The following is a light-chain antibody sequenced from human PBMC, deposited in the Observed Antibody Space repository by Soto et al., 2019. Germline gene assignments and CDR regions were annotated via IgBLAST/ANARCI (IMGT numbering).Light chain of an antibody. V-gene: IGKV3-11*01. Sequence: EIVLTQSPATLSLSPGERATLSCRASQTVTNYLAWYQQKPGQAPRLLIYDASNRATGIPARFRGSGSGTDFTLTISSLVPEDFAVYYCQQRSHWPITFGQGTRLEIK. J-gene: IGKJ5*01. CDR3: QQRSHWPIT. CDR2: DAS. CDR1: QTVTNY.